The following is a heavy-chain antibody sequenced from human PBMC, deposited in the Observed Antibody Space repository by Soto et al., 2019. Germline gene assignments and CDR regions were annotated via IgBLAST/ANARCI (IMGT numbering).Heavy chain of an antibody. J-gene: IGHJ4*02. Sequence: QVQVVESGGGLVKPGGSLRLSCAASGFTFSDYYMNWIRQAPGKGLEWVSYISSGAITIYYADSVKGRFTISRDNAKNSLYLQMNSLRAEDTAVYYCAGQYSSSSVEFWGQGTLVTVSS. V-gene: IGHV3-11*01. D-gene: IGHD6-6*01. CDR2: ISSGAITI. CDR1: GFTFSDYY. CDR3: AGQYSSSSVEF.